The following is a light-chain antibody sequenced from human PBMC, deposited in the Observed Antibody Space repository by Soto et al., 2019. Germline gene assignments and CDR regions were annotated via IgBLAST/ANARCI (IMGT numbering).Light chain of an antibody. CDR3: QQYKNWPHT. J-gene: IGKJ2*01. V-gene: IGKV3-15*01. CDR1: QSVSSK. CDR2: GVS. Sequence: VMTQSPATLSVSPGARATLSCRASQSVSSKLAWSQQKPGPAPSLLIYGVSTRATGVPVRFSGSGSGTELTITINSLQPEDFEVYYCQQYKNWPHTFGQGTKVDIK.